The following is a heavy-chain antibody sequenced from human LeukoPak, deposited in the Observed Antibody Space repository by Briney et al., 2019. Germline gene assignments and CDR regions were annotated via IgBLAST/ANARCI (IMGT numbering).Heavy chain of an antibody. Sequence: SETLSLTCTVSGGPISSHYWSWIRQPAGKGLEWIGRIYTGVSTDYNPSLKSRVSISVDKSKNQFSLKLSSVTAADTAVYYCARGFRGSYSLGAFDIWGQGTMVTVSS. J-gene: IGHJ3*02. V-gene: IGHV4-4*07. CDR2: IYTGVST. CDR1: GGPISSHY. D-gene: IGHD1-26*01. CDR3: ARGFRGSYSLGAFDI.